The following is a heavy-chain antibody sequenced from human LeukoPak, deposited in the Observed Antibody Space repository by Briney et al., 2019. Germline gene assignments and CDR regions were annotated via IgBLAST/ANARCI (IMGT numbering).Heavy chain of an antibody. CDR2: IYSGGST. J-gene: IGHJ6*02. CDR3: ARDSYYDFWSGYYYYYGMDV. Sequence: GGSLRLSCAASGFTVSSNYMSWVRQAPGKGLEWVSVIYSGGSTYYADSVKGRFTISRDNSKNTLYLQMNSLRAEDTAVYYCARDSYYDFWSGYYYYYGMDVWGQGTTVTVSS. V-gene: IGHV3-53*01. CDR1: GFTVSSNY. D-gene: IGHD3-3*01.